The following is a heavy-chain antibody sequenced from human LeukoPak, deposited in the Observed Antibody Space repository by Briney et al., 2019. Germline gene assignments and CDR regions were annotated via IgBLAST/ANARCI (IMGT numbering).Heavy chain of an antibody. Sequence: GGSLRLSCAPPGYTLSSYAMHWVRQAPRKGLEWVAVISYDRSNIYYADSVKGRFTISRDNTKNTLYLQMNGLRAEDTAVYYCARDHQPQWELLGYWGQGTLVTVSS. CDR1: GYTLSSYA. CDR2: ISYDRSNI. V-gene: IGHV3-30-3*01. CDR3: ARDHQPQWELLGY. J-gene: IGHJ4*02. D-gene: IGHD1-26*01.